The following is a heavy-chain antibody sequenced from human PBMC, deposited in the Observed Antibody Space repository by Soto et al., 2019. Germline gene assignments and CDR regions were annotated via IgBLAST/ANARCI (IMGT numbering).Heavy chain of an antibody. D-gene: IGHD6-6*01. Sequence: EVQLLESGGGLVQPGGSLRLSCAASGFTFSNYAMSWVRQAPGKGLEWVSSISSSGGTIYYADSVKGRFTISRDNSKNTLYLQVNSLRAEDTAIYFCAKDQVAARRYYYYGMAVWGQGTTVTVSS. CDR3: AKDQVAARRYYYYGMAV. CDR2: ISSSGGTI. V-gene: IGHV3-23*01. J-gene: IGHJ6*02. CDR1: GFTFSNYA.